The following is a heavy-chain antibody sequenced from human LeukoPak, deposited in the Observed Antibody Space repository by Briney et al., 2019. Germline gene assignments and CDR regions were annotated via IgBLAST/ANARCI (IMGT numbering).Heavy chain of an antibody. CDR3: ARYSTSFRWYFDY. D-gene: IGHD6-6*01. Sequence: SETLSLTCTVSGGSISSYHWSWIRQPPGKGLEWIGYIYYSESTNYNPSLKSRVTISVDTSKNQFSLKLSSVTAADTAVYYCARYSTSFRWYFDYWGQGTLVTVSS. J-gene: IGHJ4*02. V-gene: IGHV4-59*01. CDR2: IYYSEST. CDR1: GGSISSYH.